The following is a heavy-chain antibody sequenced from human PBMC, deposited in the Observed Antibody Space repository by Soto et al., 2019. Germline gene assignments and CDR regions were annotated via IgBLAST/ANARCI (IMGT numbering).Heavy chain of an antibody. D-gene: IGHD3-10*01. CDR1: GGSISSYY. Sequence: SETLSLTCTVSGGSISSYYWSWIRQPPGKGLEWIGYIYYSGSTNYNPSLKSRVTISVDTSKNQFSLKLSSVTAADTAVYYCARAPIPLSELVRGNNWFDPWGQGTLVTVSS. CDR2: IYYSGST. V-gene: IGHV4-59*08. J-gene: IGHJ5*02. CDR3: ARAPIPLSELVRGNNWFDP.